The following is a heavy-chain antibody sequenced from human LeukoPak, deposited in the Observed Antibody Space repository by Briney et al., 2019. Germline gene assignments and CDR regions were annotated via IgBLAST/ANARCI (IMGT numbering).Heavy chain of an antibody. J-gene: IGHJ5*02. CDR1: GFTFSDYY. Sequence: GGSLRLSCAASGFTFSDYYMSWIRQAPGKGLEWVSHISSSGSTIYYADSVKGRFTISRDNVKNSLYLQMNSLRAEDTAVYYCARSQWLAGNWFDPWGQGTLVTVSS. D-gene: IGHD6-19*01. CDR2: ISSSGSTI. V-gene: IGHV3-11*01. CDR3: ARSQWLAGNWFDP.